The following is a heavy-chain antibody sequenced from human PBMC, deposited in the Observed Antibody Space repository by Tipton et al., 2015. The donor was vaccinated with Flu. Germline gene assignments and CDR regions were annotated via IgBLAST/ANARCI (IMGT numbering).Heavy chain of an antibody. D-gene: IGHD6-6*01. Sequence: TLSLTCAVSGYSISSGYSWGWVRQPPGKGLEWIGYIYHTATFHNPSLKSRLTISLDRSKNQFSLNLRSVSAADTAVYYCARLSRITALSTYNWFDPWGQGTLVTVSS. CDR3: ARLSRITALSTYNWFDP. V-gene: IGHV4-38-2*01. CDR2: IYHTAT. J-gene: IGHJ5*02. CDR1: GYSISSGYS.